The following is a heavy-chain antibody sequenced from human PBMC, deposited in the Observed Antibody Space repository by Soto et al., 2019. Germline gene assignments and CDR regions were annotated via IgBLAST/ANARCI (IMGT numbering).Heavy chain of an antibody. Sequence: QVQLVQSGAEVKKPGASVKVSCKASGYTFTSYGITWVRQAPGQGLEWMGWISAHNGIKKYAQKFQGRVTMTTDTSTSTAYMDLRSLRSDDTAVYYCARTGTAMPTRENYWGQGTLVTVSA. CDR3: ARTGTAMPTRENY. CDR1: GYTFTSYG. CDR2: ISAHNGIK. V-gene: IGHV1-18*01. D-gene: IGHD5-18*01. J-gene: IGHJ4*02.